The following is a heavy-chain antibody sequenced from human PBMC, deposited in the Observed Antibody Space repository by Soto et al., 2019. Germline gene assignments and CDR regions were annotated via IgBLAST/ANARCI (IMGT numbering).Heavy chain of an antibody. CDR3: TTVVHIWGSYRYPAGEFDY. J-gene: IGHJ4*02. D-gene: IGHD3-16*02. Sequence: EVQLVESGGGLVKPGGSLRLSCAASGFTFSNAWMSWVRQAPGKGLEWVGRIKSKTDGGTTDYAAPVKGRFTISRDDSKNTLYLQMNSLKTEVTAVYYCTTVVHIWGSYRYPAGEFDYWGQGTLVTVSS. V-gene: IGHV3-15*01. CDR2: IKSKTDGGTT. CDR1: GFTFSNAW.